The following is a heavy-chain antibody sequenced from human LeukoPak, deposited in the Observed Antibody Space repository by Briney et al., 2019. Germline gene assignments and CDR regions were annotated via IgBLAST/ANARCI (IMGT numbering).Heavy chain of an antibody. Sequence: ASVKVSCKASGYTFTSYYMHWVRQAPGQGLEWMGIINPSGGSTRYPQKFQGRVTMSRDMSTSTVYMEVTSLRSEDTAVYYCARGSLTGYSFDYWGQGTLVTVSS. J-gene: IGHJ4*02. CDR3: ARGSLTGYSFDY. V-gene: IGHV1-46*01. CDR2: INPSGGST. D-gene: IGHD3-9*01. CDR1: GYTFTSYY.